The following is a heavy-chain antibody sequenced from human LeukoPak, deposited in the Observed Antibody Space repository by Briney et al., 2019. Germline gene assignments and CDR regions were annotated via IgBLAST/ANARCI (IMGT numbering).Heavy chain of an antibody. CDR1: GFSFSNYA. CDR2: ISYDGSNK. D-gene: IGHD5-18*01. V-gene: IGHV3-30-3*01. CDR3: ARDSYGLDY. Sequence: PGGSLRLSCAASGFSFSNYAMHWVRQAPGKGLEWVAVISYDGSNKYYADSVKGRFTISRDNSKNTLYLQMNSLRGEDTAVHYCARDSYGLDYWGQGTLVTVSS. J-gene: IGHJ4*02.